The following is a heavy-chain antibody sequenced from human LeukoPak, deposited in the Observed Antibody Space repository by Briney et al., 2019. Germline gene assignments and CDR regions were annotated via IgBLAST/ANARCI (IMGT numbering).Heavy chain of an antibody. J-gene: IGHJ4*02. CDR2: IYYSGST. CDR3: ARLITAVAGNYSDY. D-gene: IGHD6-19*01. CDR1: GGSISSSSYY. Sequence: PSETLSLTCTVSGGSISSSSYYWGWIRQPPGKGLEWIGSIYYSGSTYYNPSLKSRVTISVDTSKNQFSLKLSSVTAADTAVYYCARLITAVAGNYSDYWGQGTLVTVSS. V-gene: IGHV4-39*01.